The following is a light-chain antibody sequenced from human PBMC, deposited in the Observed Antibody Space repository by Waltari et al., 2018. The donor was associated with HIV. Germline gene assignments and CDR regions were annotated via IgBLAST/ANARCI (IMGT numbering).Light chain of an antibody. J-gene: IGLJ3*02. CDR1: GLSKQY. V-gene: IGLV3-25*03. CDR2: KDR. Sequence: SYELTQTPSVSVSPGQKARTTCSADGLSKQYTHCSQKRPGQAPVLVIYKDRERPSGIPERYCGSSSGTTVTLTISGVQAEDEADYYCQSADASDTFLWVFGGGTKVTVL. CDR3: QSADASDTFLWV.